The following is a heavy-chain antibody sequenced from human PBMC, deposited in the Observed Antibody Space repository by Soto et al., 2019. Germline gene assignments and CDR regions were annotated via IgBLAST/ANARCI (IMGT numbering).Heavy chain of an antibody. CDR3: AKDGWYDGYRYFDY. CDR2: ISYDGSNK. D-gene: IGHD5-12*01. V-gene: IGHV3-30*18. J-gene: IGHJ4*02. CDR1: GFTFSSYG. Sequence: SLRLSCAASGFTFSSYGMHWVRQAPGKGLEWVAVISYDGSNKYYADSVKGRFTISRDNSKNTLYLQMNSLRAEDTAVYYCAKDGWYDGYRYFDYWGQGTLVTVSS.